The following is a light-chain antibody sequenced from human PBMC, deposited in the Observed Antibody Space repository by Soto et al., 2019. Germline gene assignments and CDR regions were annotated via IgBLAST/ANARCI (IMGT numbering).Light chain of an antibody. CDR2: VAS. Sequence: IVLTQSPLSLSVTPGEPASISCRSSQSLLKTDGFQYLDWYLQKPGQSPQLLIFVASNRASGVPDRFSGSGLGTDFTLRISRVEAEDVGVYYCMQALQTPTFGQGTRLEIK. CDR3: MQALQTPT. V-gene: IGKV2-28*01. CDR1: QSLLKTDGFQY. J-gene: IGKJ5*01.